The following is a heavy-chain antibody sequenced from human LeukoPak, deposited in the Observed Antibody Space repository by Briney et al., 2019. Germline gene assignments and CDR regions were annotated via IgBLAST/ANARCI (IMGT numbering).Heavy chain of an antibody. CDR3: AREYSSGWYSTLGLDY. CDR2: ISYDGSNK. J-gene: IGHJ4*02. CDR1: GFTFSSYA. D-gene: IGHD6-19*01. Sequence: GGSLRLSCAASGFTFSSYAMHWVRQAPGKGLEWVAVISYDGSNKYYADSVKGRFTISREKSKNTLYLQMNSLRAEDTAVYYCAREYSSGWYSTLGLDYWGQGTLVTVSS. V-gene: IGHV3-30*04.